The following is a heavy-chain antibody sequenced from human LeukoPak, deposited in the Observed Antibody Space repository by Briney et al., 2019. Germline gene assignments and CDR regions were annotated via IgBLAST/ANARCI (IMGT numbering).Heavy chain of an antibody. V-gene: IGHV1-2*02. J-gene: IGHJ5*02. CDR3: ARGGLLRYFDWLFADWFDP. CDR1: GYTFTGYY. D-gene: IGHD3-9*01. Sequence: GASVKVSCKASGYTFTGYYMHWVRQAPGQGLEWMGWINPNSGGTNYAQKLQGRVTMTRDTSISTAYMELSRLRSDDTAVYYCARGGLLRYFDWLFADWFDPWGQGTLVTVSS. CDR2: INPNSGGT.